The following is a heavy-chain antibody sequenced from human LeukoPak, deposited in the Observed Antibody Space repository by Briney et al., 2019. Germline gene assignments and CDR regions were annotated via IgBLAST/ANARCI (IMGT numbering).Heavy chain of an antibody. CDR1: GFTFSSYE. J-gene: IGHJ3*02. V-gene: IGHV3-48*03. CDR3: AREGGYGLSDAFDI. D-gene: IGHD5-18*01. CDR2: ISSSGNTI. Sequence: TGGSLRLSCAASGFTFSSYEMNWVRQAPGKGLEWVSYISSSGNTIYYADSVKGRFTISSDNAKNSLYLQMNSLRAEDTAVYYCAREGGYGLSDAFDIWGQGRMVTVSS.